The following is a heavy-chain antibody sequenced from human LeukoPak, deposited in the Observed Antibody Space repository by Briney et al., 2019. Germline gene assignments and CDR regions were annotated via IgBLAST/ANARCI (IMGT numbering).Heavy chain of an antibody. CDR1: GYTFTSYG. Sequence: ASVKVSCTASGYTFTSYGISWVRQAPGQGLEWMGWISAYNGNTNYAQKLQGRVTMTTDTSTSTAYMELRSLRSDDTAVYYCARDAIAVAGTKPDYWGQGTLVTVSS. D-gene: IGHD6-19*01. V-gene: IGHV1-18*01. CDR3: ARDAIAVAGTKPDY. CDR2: ISAYNGNT. J-gene: IGHJ4*02.